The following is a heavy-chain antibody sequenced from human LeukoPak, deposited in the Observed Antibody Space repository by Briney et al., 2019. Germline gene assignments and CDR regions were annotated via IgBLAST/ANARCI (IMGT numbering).Heavy chain of an antibody. J-gene: IGHJ6*03. V-gene: IGHV3-43*01. CDR1: GFTFDDYG. CDR2: ISWDGGST. CDR3: AKGTYCSGGSCYGHSGYYYYMDV. Sequence: GGSLRLSCAASGFTFDDYGMSWVRQAPGKGLEWVSLISWDGGSTYYADSVKGQFTISRDNSKNSLYLQMNSLRTEDTALYYCAKGTYCSGGSCYGHSGYYYYMDVWGKGTTVTVSS. D-gene: IGHD2-15*01.